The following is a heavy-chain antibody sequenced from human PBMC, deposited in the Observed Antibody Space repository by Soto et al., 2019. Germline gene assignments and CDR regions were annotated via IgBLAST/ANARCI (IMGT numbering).Heavy chain of an antibody. CDR3: VTTLGRSYYYMDV. J-gene: IGHJ6*03. Sequence: QLQLQESGPGLVKPSETLSLTCTVSGGSISSSSYYWGWIRQPPGKGLEWIGSIYYSGSTYYNPSIKSRFTITVDTSKNQFSLKLSSVAAADTAVYYAVTTLGRSYYYMDVWGKGTTVTVSS. CDR1: GGSISSSSYY. D-gene: IGHD4-17*01. CDR2: IYYSGST. V-gene: IGHV4-39*01.